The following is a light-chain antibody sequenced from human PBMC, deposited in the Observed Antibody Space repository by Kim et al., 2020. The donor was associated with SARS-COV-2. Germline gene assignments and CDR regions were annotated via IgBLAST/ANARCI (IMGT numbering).Light chain of an antibody. Sequence: SSELTQDPAVSVALGQTVRITCQGDSLRSYYATWYQQRPRQAPFLVIYGRNNRPSGIPDRFSGSSSRNTASLTISGAQAEDEADFYCQSRDSGGNVLFGGGTQLTVL. V-gene: IGLV3-19*01. CDR3: QSRDSGGNVL. J-gene: IGLJ2*01. CDR2: GRN. CDR1: SLRSYY.